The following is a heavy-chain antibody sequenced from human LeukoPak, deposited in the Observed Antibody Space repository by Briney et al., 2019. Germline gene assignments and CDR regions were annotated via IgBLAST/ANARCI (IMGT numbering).Heavy chain of an antibody. CDR3: AGPNYDSSGLTDY. CDR1: GGSISSSSYY. J-gene: IGHJ4*02. D-gene: IGHD3-22*01. CDR2: IYYSGST. V-gene: IGHV4-39*01. Sequence: SETLSLTCTVSGGSISSSSYYWGWIRQPPGKGLEWIGSIYYSGSTYYNPSLKSRVTISVDTSKNQFSLKLSSVTAADTAVYYCAGPNYDSSGLTDYWGQGTLVTVSS.